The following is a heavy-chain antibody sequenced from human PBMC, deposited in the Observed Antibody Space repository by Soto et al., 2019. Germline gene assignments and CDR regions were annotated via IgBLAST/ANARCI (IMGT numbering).Heavy chain of an antibody. Sequence: PSETLSLTCAVYGGSFSGYYWSWIRQPPGKGLEWIGEINHSGSTNYNPSLKSRVTISVDTSKNQFSLKLSSVTAADTAVYYCARGPRNHRFDYWGQGTLVTVSS. CDR2: INHSGST. D-gene: IGHD1-1*01. CDR1: GGSFSGYY. J-gene: IGHJ4*02. V-gene: IGHV4-34*01. CDR3: ARGPRNHRFDY.